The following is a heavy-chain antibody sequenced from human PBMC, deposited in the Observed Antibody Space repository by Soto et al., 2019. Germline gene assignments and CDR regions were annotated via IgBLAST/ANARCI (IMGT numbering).Heavy chain of an antibody. V-gene: IGHV3-33*01. CDR2: IWYDGSNK. J-gene: IGHJ4*02. CDR3: ARDQVPEMITFGGVIVN. CDR1: GFTFSSYG. D-gene: IGHD3-16*02. Sequence: ESVGGVVQPGRSLRLSCAASGFTFSSYGMHWVRQAPGKGLEWVAVIWYDGSNKYYADSVKGRFTITRDNSKNTLYLQMNSLRAEDKAVYYCARDQVPEMITFGGVIVNWGQGTLVTVSS.